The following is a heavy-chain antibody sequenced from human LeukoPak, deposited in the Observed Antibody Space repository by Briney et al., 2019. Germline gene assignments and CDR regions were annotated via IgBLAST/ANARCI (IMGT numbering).Heavy chain of an antibody. V-gene: IGHV1-69*05. CDR1: GGTFSSYA. CDR3: AREGWLQSDAFDI. J-gene: IGHJ3*02. D-gene: IGHD5-24*01. CDR2: IIPIFGTA. Sequence: SVKVSCKASGGTFSSYAISWVRQAPGQGLEWMGRIIPIFGTANYAQKFQGRVTITTDESTSTAYMELSSLRSVDTAVYYCAREGWLQSDAFDIWGQGTMVTVSS.